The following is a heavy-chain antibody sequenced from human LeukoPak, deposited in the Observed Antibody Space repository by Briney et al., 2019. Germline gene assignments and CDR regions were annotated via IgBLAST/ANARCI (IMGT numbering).Heavy chain of an antibody. CDR2: INHSGST. V-gene: IGHV4-34*01. CDR3: ASKKWELLDD. CDR1: GGSFSGYY. Sequence: SETLSLTCAVYGGSFSGYYWSWIRQPPGKGLEWIGEINHSGSTNYNPSLKSRVNISVDTSKNQFSLKLSSVTAADTAVYYCASKKWELLDDWGQGTLVTVSS. D-gene: IGHD1-26*01. J-gene: IGHJ4*02.